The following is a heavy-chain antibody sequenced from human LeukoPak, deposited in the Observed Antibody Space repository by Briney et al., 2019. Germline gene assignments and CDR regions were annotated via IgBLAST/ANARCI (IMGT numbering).Heavy chain of an antibody. Sequence: SGGSLRLSCAASGFTFSSYAMSWVRQAPGKGLEWVSAISGSGGSTYYADSVKGRFTISRDNSKNTLYLQMNSLRSEDTAVYYCATCQWFGELLPLGYWGQGTLVTVSS. V-gene: IGHV3-23*01. J-gene: IGHJ4*02. D-gene: IGHD3-10*01. CDR2: ISGSGGST. CDR3: ATCQWFGELLPLGY. CDR1: GFTFSSYA.